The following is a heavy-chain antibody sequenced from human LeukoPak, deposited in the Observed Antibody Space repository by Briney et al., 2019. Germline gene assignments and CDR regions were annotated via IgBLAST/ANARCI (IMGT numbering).Heavy chain of an antibody. J-gene: IGHJ4*02. D-gene: IGHD2-2*02. CDR2: IYAGDSDT. CDR1: GCSFTSYW. Sequence: GESLQISCKASGCSFTSYWIGWVRQLPGKRLEWMRGIYAGDSDTRYSPSFHGQVTISADKSINTSSLQWRSVKASDTAMYYCARWDSYTLYPPDYWGQGTLVTVSS. V-gene: IGHV5-51*01. CDR3: ARWDSYTLYPPDY.